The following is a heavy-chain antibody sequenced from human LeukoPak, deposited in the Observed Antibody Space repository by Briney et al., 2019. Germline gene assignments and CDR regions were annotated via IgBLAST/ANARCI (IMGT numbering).Heavy chain of an antibody. V-gene: IGHV4-39*07. CDR3: ARDVSTMVRGVTPYYFDY. Sequence: PSETLSLTCTVSGGSISSGDYYWSWIRQPPGKGLEWIGEINHSGSTNYNPSLKSRVTISVDTSKNQFSLKLSSVTAADTAVYYCARDVSTMVRGVTPYYFDYWGQGTLVTVSS. J-gene: IGHJ4*02. CDR1: GGSISSGDYY. CDR2: INHSGST. D-gene: IGHD3-10*01.